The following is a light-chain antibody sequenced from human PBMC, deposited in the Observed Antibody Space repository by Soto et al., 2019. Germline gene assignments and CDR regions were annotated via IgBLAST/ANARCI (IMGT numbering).Light chain of an antibody. V-gene: IGKV3-11*01. CDR2: DAS. J-gene: IGKJ4*01. CDR1: QSVGTY. Sequence: EIVLSQSPATLSLSPGERATLSCRASQSVGTYLVWYQQKPGQAPRLLIYDASKRATGIPDRFSGSGSGTDFTLTISSLEPEDSAVYYCQQRRAWPRVFGGGTRME. CDR3: QQRRAWPRV.